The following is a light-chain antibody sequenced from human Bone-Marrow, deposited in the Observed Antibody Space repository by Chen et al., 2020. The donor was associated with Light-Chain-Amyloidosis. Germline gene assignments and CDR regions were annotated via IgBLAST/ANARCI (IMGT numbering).Light chain of an antibody. CDR2: EVT. V-gene: IGLV2-23*02. J-gene: IGLJ2*01. CDR3: CSYAGDSTLL. CDR1: SSNVGGLNL. Sequence: QSALTQPASVSGSPGQSITISCTGTSSNVGGLNLVSWYQQHPGKAPKLIFYEVTKRPSGVSNRFSACKSGNTASLTISGLQTEDEADYYCCSYAGDSTLLFGGGTKLTVL.